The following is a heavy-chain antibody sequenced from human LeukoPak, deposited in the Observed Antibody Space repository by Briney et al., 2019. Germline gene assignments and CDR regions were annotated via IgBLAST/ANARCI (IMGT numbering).Heavy chain of an antibody. Sequence: SETLSLTCTVSGGSISSGGYYWSWIRQHPGKGLEWIGYIYYSGSTYYNPSLKSRVTISVDTSKNQFSLKLSSVTAADTAVYYCARVEGSGSYYHDYWGQGTLVTVSS. J-gene: IGHJ4*02. V-gene: IGHV4-31*03. CDR2: IYYSGST. D-gene: IGHD3-10*01. CDR1: GGSISSGGYY. CDR3: ARVEGSGSYYHDY.